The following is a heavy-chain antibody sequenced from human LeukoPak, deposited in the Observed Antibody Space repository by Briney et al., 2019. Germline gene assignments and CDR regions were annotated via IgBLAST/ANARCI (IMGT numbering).Heavy chain of an antibody. CDR2: IYHSGST. Sequence: SETLSLTCAVSGGSISSGGYSWSWIRQPPGKGLERIGYIYHSGSTYYNPSLKSRVTISVDRSKNQFSLKLSSVTAADTAVYYCARAGAMVRGVPSFDYWGQGTLVTVSS. D-gene: IGHD3-10*01. CDR3: ARAGAMVRGVPSFDY. CDR1: GGSISSGGYS. J-gene: IGHJ4*02. V-gene: IGHV4-30-2*01.